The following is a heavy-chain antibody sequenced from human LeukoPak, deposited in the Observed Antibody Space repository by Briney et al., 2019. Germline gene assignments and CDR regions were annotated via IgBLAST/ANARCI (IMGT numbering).Heavy chain of an antibody. CDR3: AKSLTLQWRGFFDL. V-gene: IGHV3-23*01. Sequence: GGSLRLSCAASGFTFSTYAMSWVRQAPGKGLEWISTISDSGANTYYADSVRGRFTISRDNSKNTLYLQKNSLRADDTAIYYCAKSLTLQWRGFFDLWGRGTHVTVSS. CDR1: GFTFSTYA. J-gene: IGHJ2*01. D-gene: IGHD6-19*01. CDR2: ISDSGANT.